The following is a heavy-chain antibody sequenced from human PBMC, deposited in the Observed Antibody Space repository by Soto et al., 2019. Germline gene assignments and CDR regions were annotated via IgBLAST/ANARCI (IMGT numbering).Heavy chain of an antibody. CDR1: GFTFDDYA. CDR3: AKDGNSGSYYLFDY. CDR2: ISWDGDST. Sequence: GGSLRLSCAASGFTFDDYAMRWVRQATGKGLEWVSLISWDGDSTYYADSVKGRFTISRDNSKNSLYLQMNSLRTEDTALYYCAKDGNSGSYYLFDYWGQGTPVTVSS. V-gene: IGHV3-43*01. D-gene: IGHD1-26*01. J-gene: IGHJ4*02.